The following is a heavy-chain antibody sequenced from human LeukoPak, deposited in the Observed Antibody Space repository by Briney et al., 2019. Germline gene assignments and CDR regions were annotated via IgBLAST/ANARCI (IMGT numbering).Heavy chain of an antibody. J-gene: IGHJ4*02. D-gene: IGHD5-18*01. CDR1: GFTFSSYA. CDR2: LYTSGST. CDR3: ASQSPSGYSYGYSFDY. V-gene: IGHV4-4*07. Sequence: PGGSLRLSCAASGFTFSSYAMSWIRQPAGKGLEWIGRLYTSGSTNYNPSLKSRVTVSIDTSTNQFSLKLSSVTAADTAVYYCASQSPSGYSYGYSFDYWGQGTLVTVSS.